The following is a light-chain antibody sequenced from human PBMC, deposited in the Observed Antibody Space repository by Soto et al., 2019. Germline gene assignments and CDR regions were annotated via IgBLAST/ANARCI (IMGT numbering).Light chain of an antibody. CDR1: QSVNSF. CDR2: DAS. Sequence: EIVLTQSPATLSLSPGERATLSCRASQSVNSFLAWYQQKPGQAPRLLIYDASNRATGIPARFSGGGSGTDFTLTISGLEPEDFAVYYCQQRDNWPTFGQGTKLEIK. V-gene: IGKV3-11*01. CDR3: QQRDNWPT. J-gene: IGKJ2*01.